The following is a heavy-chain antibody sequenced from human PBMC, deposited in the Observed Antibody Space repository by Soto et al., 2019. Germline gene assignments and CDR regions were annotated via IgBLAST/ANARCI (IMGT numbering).Heavy chain of an antibody. CDR3: AKGFENYWAFDY. CDR1: GFGFSTYG. Sequence: QVHLVESGGGVVQPGRSLRLSCAASGFGFSTYGMYWVRQAPGKWLEWVAFISNDESNKYYADSVKGQFTISRDNSKNTLYLQMNSLRAEDTAVYYCAKGFENYWAFDYWGQGTLVTVSS. D-gene: IGHD1-7*01. CDR2: ISNDESNK. V-gene: IGHV3-30*18. J-gene: IGHJ4*02.